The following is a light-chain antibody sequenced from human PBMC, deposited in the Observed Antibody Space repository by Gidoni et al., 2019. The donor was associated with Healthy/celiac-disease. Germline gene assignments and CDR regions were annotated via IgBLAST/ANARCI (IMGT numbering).Light chain of an antibody. CDR3: QQCYSTPLT. J-gene: IGKJ5*01. CDR1: QSISSY. Sequence: DIQLTQSPSSLSASVGYRVTITCRASQSISSYLHGHQQNHGKAPKLLIYAASRLQIGVPSRFSGSGSGTYFTLTISRLQAEDFATFYGQQCYSTPLTFGQXTRLEIK. V-gene: IGKV1-39*01. CDR2: AAS.